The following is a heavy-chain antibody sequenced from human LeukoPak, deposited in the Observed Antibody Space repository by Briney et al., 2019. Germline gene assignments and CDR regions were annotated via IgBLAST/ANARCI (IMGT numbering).Heavy chain of an antibody. Sequence: SETLSPTCTVSGGSVSSGTYYWSWIRQPPGKGLEWIGYIYYSGSTNYNPSLKSRVPISVDTSKNQFSLKLISVTAADTAVYYCARDRVRGNSNPFFDYWGQGTLVTVSS. CDR2: IYYSGST. CDR3: ARDRVRGNSNPFFDY. D-gene: IGHD4-11*01. CDR1: GGSVSSGTYY. J-gene: IGHJ4*02. V-gene: IGHV4-61*01.